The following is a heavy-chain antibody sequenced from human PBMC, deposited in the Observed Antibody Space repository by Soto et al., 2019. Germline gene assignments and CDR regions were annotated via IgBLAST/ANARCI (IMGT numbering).Heavy chain of an antibody. J-gene: IGHJ4*02. CDR1: GFTFSSYG. V-gene: IGHV3-33*01. D-gene: IGHD3-22*01. Sequence: QVQLVESGGGVVQPGRSLRLSCAASGFTFSSYGMHWVRQAPGKGLEWVAVIWYDGSNKYYADSVKGRFTISRDNSKNTLYLQMNSLRAEDTAVYYCARSRYYDSSGYGIDYWGRGTLVTVSS. CDR3: ARSRYYDSSGYGIDY. CDR2: IWYDGSNK.